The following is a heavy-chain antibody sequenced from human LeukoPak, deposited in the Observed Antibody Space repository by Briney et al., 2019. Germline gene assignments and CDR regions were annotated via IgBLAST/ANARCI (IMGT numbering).Heavy chain of an antibody. J-gene: IGHJ3*02. D-gene: IGHD5-12*01. CDR2: MNPNSGNT. Sequence: ASVKVSCKASGYTFTSYDINWVRQATGQGLEWMGWMNPNSGNTGYAQKFQGRVTMTTDTSTSTAYMELRSLRSDDTAVYYCARGSGYDSFDAFDIWGQGTMVTVSS. CDR1: GYTFTSYD. V-gene: IGHV1-8*02. CDR3: ARGSGYDSFDAFDI.